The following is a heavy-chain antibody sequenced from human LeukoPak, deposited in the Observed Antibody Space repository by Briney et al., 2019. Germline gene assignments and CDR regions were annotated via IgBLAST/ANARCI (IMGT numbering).Heavy chain of an antibody. Sequence: PSETLSLTCAVYGGSFSGYYWSWIRQPPGKGLEWIGEINHSGSTNYNPFLKSRVTISVDTSKNQFSLKLSSVTAADTAVYYCARGAGCSSTSCAHYYFDYWGQGTLVTVSS. V-gene: IGHV4-34*01. J-gene: IGHJ4*02. D-gene: IGHD2-2*01. CDR3: ARGAGCSSTSCAHYYFDY. CDR2: INHSGST. CDR1: GGSFSGYY.